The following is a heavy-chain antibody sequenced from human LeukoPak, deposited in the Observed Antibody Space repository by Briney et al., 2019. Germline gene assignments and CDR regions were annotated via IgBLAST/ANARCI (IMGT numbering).Heavy chain of an antibody. CDR2: INPNTGGT. D-gene: IGHD7-27*01. CDR1: GGTFSSYA. CDR3: ARDHNSVNWGSLGG. J-gene: IGHJ4*02. Sequence: ASVKVSCKASGGTFSSYAISWVRQAPGQGLEWMGWINPNTGGTNYAQKFQGRVTITRDTSINTVYMDLSRLTSDDTALYYCARDHNSVNWGSLGGWGQGTLVTVSS. V-gene: IGHV1-2*02.